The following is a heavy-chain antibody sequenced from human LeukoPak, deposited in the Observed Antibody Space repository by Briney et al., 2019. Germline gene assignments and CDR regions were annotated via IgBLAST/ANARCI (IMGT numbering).Heavy chain of an antibody. Sequence: SETLSLTCTVSGGSISSYYWSWIRQPPGKGLEWIGYIYYSGSINYNPSLKSRVTISVDTSKNQFSLKLSSVTAADTAVYYCARGPSKTPDYWGQGTLVTVSS. V-gene: IGHV4-59*01. J-gene: IGHJ4*02. CDR3: ARGPSKTPDY. CDR1: GGSISSYY. CDR2: IYYSGSI.